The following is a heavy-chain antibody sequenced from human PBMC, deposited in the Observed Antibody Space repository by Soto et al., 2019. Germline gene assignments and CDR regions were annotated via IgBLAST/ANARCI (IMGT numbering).Heavy chain of an antibody. CDR2: IKSKTDGGTT. V-gene: IGHV3-15*07. CDR3: TTAWGTVTPHGVSPYYGMDV. CDR1: GFTFSNAW. Sequence: GGSLRLSCAASGFTFSNAWMNWVRQAPGKGLEWVGRIKSKTDGGTTDYAAPVKGRFTISRDDSKNTLYLQMNSLKTEDTAVYYRTTAWGTVTPHGVSPYYGMDVWGQGTTVTVSS. J-gene: IGHJ6*02. D-gene: IGHD4-4*01.